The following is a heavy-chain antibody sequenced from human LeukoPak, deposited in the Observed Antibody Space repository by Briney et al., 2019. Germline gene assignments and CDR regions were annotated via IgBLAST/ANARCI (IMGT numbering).Heavy chain of an antibody. CDR2: IYYSGST. CDR1: GGSISSYY. V-gene: IGHV4-59*01. J-gene: IGHJ6*03. CDR3: ARVRDYYYIDV. Sequence: PSETLSLTCTVSGGSISSYYWSWIRQPPGKGLEWIGYIYYSGSTNYNPSLKSRVTMSVDTSKNQFSLKLSSVTAADTAVYYCARVRDYYYIDVWGKGTTVTISS.